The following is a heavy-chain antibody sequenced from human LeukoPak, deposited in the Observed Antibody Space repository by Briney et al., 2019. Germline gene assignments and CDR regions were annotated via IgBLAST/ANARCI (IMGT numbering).Heavy chain of an antibody. V-gene: IGHV1-2*02. CDR3: ARETYYDFWSGYHHYYYYYMDV. Sequence: GASVKVSCKASGYTFTGYYMHWVRQAPGHGLEWMGWINPNSGGTNYAQKFQGRVTMTRDTSISTAYMELSRLRSDDTAVYYCARETYYDFWSGYHHYYYYYMDVWGKGTTVTVSS. CDR2: INPNSGGT. D-gene: IGHD3-3*01. J-gene: IGHJ6*03. CDR1: GYTFTGYY.